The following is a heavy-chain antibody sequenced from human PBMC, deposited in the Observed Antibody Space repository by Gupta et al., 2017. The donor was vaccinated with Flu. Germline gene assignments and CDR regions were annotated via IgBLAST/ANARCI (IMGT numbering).Heavy chain of an antibody. Sequence: YSWVWIRQSPGTGLEWIGHVYYSGRTYYNPSLGSRVTISIDTSKNQFSLNLTSVTAADTGVYFCARREPWGDPSIDFWGQGTLVTVSS. J-gene: IGHJ4*02. CDR1: YS. D-gene: IGHD1-26*01. CDR2: VYYSGRT. CDR3: ARREPWGDPSIDF. V-gene: IGHV4-39*01.